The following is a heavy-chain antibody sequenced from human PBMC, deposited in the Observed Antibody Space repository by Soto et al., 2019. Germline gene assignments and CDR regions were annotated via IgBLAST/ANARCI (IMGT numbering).Heavy chain of an antibody. D-gene: IGHD3-22*01. J-gene: IGHJ4*02. CDR2: IIPIRGIA. CDR1: GGTFSSYT. Sequence: ASVKVSCKASGGTFSSYTISWVRQAPGQGLEWMGRIIPIRGIAHYAQKFQGRVTITADKSTSTAYMELSSLRSEDTAVYVWARDAAYYYDSSGYFDYWGQGTLVTVSS. V-gene: IGHV1-69*04. CDR3: ARDAAYYYDSSGYFDY.